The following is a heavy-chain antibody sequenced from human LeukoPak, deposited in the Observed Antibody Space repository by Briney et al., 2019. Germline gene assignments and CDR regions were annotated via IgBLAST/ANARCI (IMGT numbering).Heavy chain of an antibody. V-gene: IGHV4-59*01. Sequence: SETLSLTCTVSGGSISSYYWSWIRQPPGKGLEWIGYIYYSGSTNYNPSLKSRVTISLDTSKNQFSLKLTSVTAADTAVYYCTRGFHTAFDIWGQGTLVTVSS. D-gene: IGHD3-10*01. CDR2: IYYSGST. CDR1: GGSISSYY. CDR3: TRGFHTAFDI. J-gene: IGHJ3*02.